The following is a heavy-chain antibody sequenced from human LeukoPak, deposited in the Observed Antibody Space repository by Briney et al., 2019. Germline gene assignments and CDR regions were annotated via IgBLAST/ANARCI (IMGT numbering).Heavy chain of an antibody. D-gene: IGHD2-2*01. J-gene: IGHJ4*02. CDR1: GLTFTNYS. V-gene: IGHV3-21*01. CDR2: ISRSSRYI. CDR3: ARTRNLGYCSSTSCPNFDY. Sequence: PGGSLRLSCAASGLTFTNYSMNWVRQAPGMRLEWVSSISRSSRYIDYADSVKGRFTISRDNAKNSLYLQMNSLRAEDTAVYYCARTRNLGYCSSTSCPNFDYWGQGTLVTVSS.